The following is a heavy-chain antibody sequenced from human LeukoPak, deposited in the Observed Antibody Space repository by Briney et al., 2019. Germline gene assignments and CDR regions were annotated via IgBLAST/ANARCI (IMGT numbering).Heavy chain of an antibody. CDR1: GITLSTYW. V-gene: IGHV3-7*04. J-gene: IGHJ3*02. CDR2: IKQDGSEK. CDR3: ARGGLYWHI. D-gene: IGHD2-15*01. Sequence: GGSLRLSCAASGITLSTYWMSWVRQAPGKGMEWVANIKQDGSEKNYVDSVKGRFTISRDNSKNSLYLQMNSLRAEDTALYYCARGGLYWHIWGQGTMVTVSS.